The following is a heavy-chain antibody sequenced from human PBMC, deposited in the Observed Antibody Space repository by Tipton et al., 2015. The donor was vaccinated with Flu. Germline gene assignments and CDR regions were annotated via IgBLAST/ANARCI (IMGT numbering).Heavy chain of an antibody. D-gene: IGHD2-2*01. V-gene: IGHV3-30*02. CDR1: GFTFSSYG. Sequence: GSLRLSCAASGFTFSSYGMHWVRQAQGKGLEWVAFIRHDGSNKYYADSVKGRFTISRDNSKNTLYLQMNSLRAEDTAVYYCAKEEGYCSSTSCQITYYYYGMDVWGQGTTVTVSS. J-gene: IGHJ6*02. CDR2: IRHDGSNK. CDR3: AKEEGYCSSTSCQITYYYYGMDV.